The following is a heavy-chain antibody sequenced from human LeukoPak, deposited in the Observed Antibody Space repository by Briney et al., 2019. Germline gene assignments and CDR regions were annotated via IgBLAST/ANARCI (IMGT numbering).Heavy chain of an antibody. D-gene: IGHD2-15*01. V-gene: IGHV1-2*04. J-gene: IGHJ4*02. CDR1: GYTFTGYY. CDR3: ARGSTAYYFDY. CDR2: INPNSGGT. Sequence: ASVKVPCKASGYTFTGYYMHWVRQAPGQGLEWMGWINPNSGGTNYAQKFQGWVTMTRDTSISTAYMELSRLRSDDAAVYYCARGSTAYYFDYWGQGTLVTVSS.